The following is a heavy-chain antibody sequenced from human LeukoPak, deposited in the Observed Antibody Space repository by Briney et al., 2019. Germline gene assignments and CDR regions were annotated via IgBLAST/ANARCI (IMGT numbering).Heavy chain of an antibody. CDR2: IYTSGST. CDR3: ARDRPAYYYDSSGYP. V-gene: IGHV4-61*02. J-gene: IGHJ5*02. Sequence: SETLSLTCTVSGGSISSGSYYWSWIRQPAGKGLEWIGRIYTSGSTNYNPSLKSRVTISVDTSKNPFSLKLSSVTAADTAVYYCARDRPAYYYDSSGYPWGQGTLVTVSS. CDR1: GGSISSGSYY. D-gene: IGHD3-22*01.